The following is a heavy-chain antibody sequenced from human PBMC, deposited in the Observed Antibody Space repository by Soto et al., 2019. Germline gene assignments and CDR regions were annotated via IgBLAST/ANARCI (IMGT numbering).Heavy chain of an antibody. D-gene: IGHD2-15*01. CDR1: GGSISSGGHY. J-gene: IGHJ3*02. CDR2: IYYSGST. Sequence: QVQLQESGPGLVKPSQTLSLTCTVSGGSISSGGHYWSWIRQHPGKGLEWIGYIYYSGSTYYSPSLKSLVIISVDTSKYQFSLRLSSVTAADTAVYYCARHPSGRFCSGGSCYSGAFHIWGQGTMVAVSS. CDR3: ARHPSGRFCSGGSCYSGAFHI. V-gene: IGHV4-31*01.